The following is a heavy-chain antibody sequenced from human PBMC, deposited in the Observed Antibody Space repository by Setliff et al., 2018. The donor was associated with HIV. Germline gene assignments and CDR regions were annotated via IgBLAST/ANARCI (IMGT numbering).Heavy chain of an antibody. CDR2: IHASGKA. D-gene: IGHD2-21*02. CDR3: ATLDPSGGNFLAY. CDR1: GDTDFY. J-gene: IGHJ4*02. Sequence: PSETLSLTCTVSGDTDFYWSWIRQSPGKGLEWIGYIHASGKANYNPPLKSRVTISLDTSKMQFSLRLTSVTAADTAVYYCATLDPSGGNFLAYWGQGTLVTVSS. V-gene: IGHV4-4*09.